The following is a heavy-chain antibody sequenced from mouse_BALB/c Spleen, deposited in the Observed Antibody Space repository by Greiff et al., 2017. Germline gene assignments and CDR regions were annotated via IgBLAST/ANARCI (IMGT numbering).Heavy chain of an antibody. V-gene: IGHV1-87*01. CDR3: ARDIWFAY. Sequence: VQLQQSGAELARPGASVKLSCKASGYTFTSYWMQWVKQRPGQGLEWIGAIYPGDGDTRYTQKFKGKATLTADKSSSTAYMQLSSLASEDSAVYYCARDIWFAYWGQGTLVTVSA. J-gene: IGHJ3*01. CDR1: GYTFTSYW. CDR2: IYPGDGDT.